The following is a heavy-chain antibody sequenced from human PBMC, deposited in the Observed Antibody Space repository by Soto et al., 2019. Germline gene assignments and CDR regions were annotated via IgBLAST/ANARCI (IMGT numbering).Heavy chain of an antibody. J-gene: IGHJ6*04. D-gene: IGHD2-15*01. V-gene: IGHV1-8*01. Sequence: ASVKVSCKASGYTFTNYDINFVRQAAGQGLEWMGWINPKSGNTGYAQQFKGRITMTRDNSITTAYLELSSLTSEDTAVYYSARDPAGSPPPFDFWGKGTTVPVSS. CDR3: ARDPAGSPPPFDF. CDR1: GYTFTNYD. CDR2: INPKSGNT.